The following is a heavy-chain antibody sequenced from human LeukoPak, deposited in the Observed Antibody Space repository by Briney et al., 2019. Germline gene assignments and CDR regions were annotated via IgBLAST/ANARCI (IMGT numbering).Heavy chain of an antibody. Sequence: PGGSLRLSCAASGFTFSSYWMHWVRQAPGKGLVWVSRINSDGSSTSYADSVKGRFTISRDNAKNTLYLQMNSLRAEDTAVYYCAKIAVAGERFDYWGQGTLVTVSS. CDR1: GFTFSSYW. D-gene: IGHD6-19*01. CDR3: AKIAVAGERFDY. CDR2: INSDGSST. J-gene: IGHJ4*02. V-gene: IGHV3-74*01.